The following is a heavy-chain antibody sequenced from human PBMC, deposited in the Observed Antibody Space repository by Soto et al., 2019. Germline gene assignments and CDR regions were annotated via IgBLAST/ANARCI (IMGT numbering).Heavy chain of an antibody. CDR3: ARFPMSIAVAGANLTFYGMDV. Sequence: SETLSLTCTVSGGSISSGGYYWSWIRQHPGKGLEWIGYIYYSGSTYYNPSLKSRVTISVDTSKNQFSLKLSSVTAADTAVYYCARFPMSIAVAGANLTFYGMDVWGQGTTVTVSS. CDR2: IYYSGST. D-gene: IGHD6-19*01. J-gene: IGHJ6*02. CDR1: GGSISSGGYY. V-gene: IGHV4-31*03.